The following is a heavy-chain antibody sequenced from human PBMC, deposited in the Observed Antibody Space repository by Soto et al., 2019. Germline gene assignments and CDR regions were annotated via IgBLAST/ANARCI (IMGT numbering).Heavy chain of an antibody. D-gene: IGHD3-10*01. J-gene: IGHJ4*02. CDR2: IYYSGST. CDR1: GGSISSYY. V-gene: IGHV4-59*01. CDR3: ARDPGGGYYYGSGSYDY. Sequence: QVQLQESGPGLVKPSETLSLTCTVSGGSISSYYWSWIRQPPGKGLEWIGYIYYSGSTNYNPSLKGRITITVDPSKNQFSLNLSSVTAADTAVYYCARDPGGGYYYGSGSYDYWGQGTMVTVSS.